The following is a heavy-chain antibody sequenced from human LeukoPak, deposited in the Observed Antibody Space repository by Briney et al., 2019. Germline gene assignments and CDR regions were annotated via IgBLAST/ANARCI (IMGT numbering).Heavy chain of an antibody. V-gene: IGHV4-59*01. CDR3: ARTRSYGSGNFAVFWFDP. Sequence: SETLSLTCTVSGGSIAYYYWNWIRQPPGKGLEWIGYIYYTGSANYNPSLKSRVTISVDTSKNQFSLKLSSVTAADTAVYYCARTRSYGSGNFAVFWFDPWGQGTLVTVSS. CDR1: GGSIAYYY. CDR2: IYYTGSA. D-gene: IGHD3-10*01. J-gene: IGHJ5*02.